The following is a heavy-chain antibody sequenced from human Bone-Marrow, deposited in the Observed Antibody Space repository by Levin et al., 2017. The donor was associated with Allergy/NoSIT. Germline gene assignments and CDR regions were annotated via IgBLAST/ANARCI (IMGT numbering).Heavy chain of an antibody. CDR1: GFNFGDYA. Sequence: QPGGSLRLSCTASGFNFGDYAMSWVRQAPGKGLEWVGFIRRKLYNGTTQYAASVRGRFTISRDDSKSIAFLHMNSLKTEDTGVYFCSREVSGSPTDQGYYSYHGMDVWGQGTTVTVSS. V-gene: IGHV3-49*04. CDR2: IRRKLYNGTT. J-gene: IGHJ6*02. CDR3: SREVSGSPTDQGYYSYHGMDV.